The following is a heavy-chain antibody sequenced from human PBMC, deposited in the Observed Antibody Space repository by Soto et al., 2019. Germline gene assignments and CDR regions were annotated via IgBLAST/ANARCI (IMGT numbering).Heavy chain of an antibody. CDR2: INPSGGST. CDR3: ARVRRSSGYYYGY. CDR1: GYTXTSYY. V-gene: IGHV1-46*01. Sequence: SXKVSFKASGYTXTSYYIHLVRQAPGQGLEWMGIINPSGGSTSYAQKLQGRVTMTRDTSKSTVYMELSRLSSEDAAVYYCARVRRSSGYYYGYWGQGTPVTVS. J-gene: IGHJ4*02. D-gene: IGHD3-22*01.